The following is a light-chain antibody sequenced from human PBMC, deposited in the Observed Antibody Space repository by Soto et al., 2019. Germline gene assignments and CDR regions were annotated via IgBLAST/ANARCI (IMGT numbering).Light chain of an antibody. J-gene: IGKJ3*01. V-gene: IGKV3-20*01. Sequence: EIVLTQSPGTLSLSPGERATLSCRANQSISHYLAWYQQKPGQSPRLLIYGAASRAIGIPDRFNGTGSETTFTLTISRLQPEDFALYFCQQYDASPCTFGPGTKVDI. CDR2: GAA. CDR1: QSISHY. CDR3: QQYDASPCT.